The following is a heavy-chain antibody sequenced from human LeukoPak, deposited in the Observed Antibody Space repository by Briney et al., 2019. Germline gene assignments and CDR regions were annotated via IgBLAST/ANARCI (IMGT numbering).Heavy chain of an antibody. V-gene: IGHV4-39*02. CDR3: ARGPGYCSGGSCFRNLIDY. CDR2: IYYSGST. J-gene: IGHJ4*02. Sequence: PSETLSLTCTVSGGSISGSSYYWGWIRQPPGKGLEWIGSIYYSGSTYYNPSLKSRVTISVDTSKNQFSLKLNSVTATDTAVYYCARGPGYCSGGSCFRNLIDYWGQGTLVTVSS. D-gene: IGHD2-15*01. CDR1: GGSISGSSYY.